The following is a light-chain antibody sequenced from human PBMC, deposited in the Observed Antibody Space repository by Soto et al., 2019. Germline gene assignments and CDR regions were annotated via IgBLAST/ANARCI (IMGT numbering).Light chain of an antibody. CDR2: KAS. J-gene: IGKJ1*01. V-gene: IGKV1-5*03. CDR1: QSISSW. Sequence: IQMTQSPSTLSASVGDRVTITCRASQSISSWLAWYQQKPGKAPKLLIYKASSLESGVPSRFSGSGSGTEFTLTISSLQPDDSATYYCQQYNSYPTLGQGTKVEIK. CDR3: QQYNSYPT.